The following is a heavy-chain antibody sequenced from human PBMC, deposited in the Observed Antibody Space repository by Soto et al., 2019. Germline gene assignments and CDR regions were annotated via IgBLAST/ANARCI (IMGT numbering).Heavy chain of an antibody. V-gene: IGHV3-23*01. D-gene: IGHD1-7*01. Sequence: GGSLRLSCAASGFTFSVYAMSWVRQAPGKGLEWVSAISSNGGRTFYADSLRGRFTISRDNSKSALYLQMNNLRAEDTAIYYCAKYSELPYEAYLQQWGPGTLLTVSS. CDR1: GFTFSVYA. J-gene: IGHJ1*01. CDR3: AKYSELPYEAYLQQ. CDR2: ISSNGGRT.